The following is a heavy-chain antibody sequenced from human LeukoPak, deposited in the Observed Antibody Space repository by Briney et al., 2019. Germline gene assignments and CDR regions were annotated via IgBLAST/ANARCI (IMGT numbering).Heavy chain of an antibody. V-gene: IGHV1-8*01. CDR3: ARGSEESGYSSGWYPYYYYYYMDV. D-gene: IGHD6-19*01. CDR2: MNPNSGNT. CDR1: GYTFTSYD. J-gene: IGHJ6*03. Sequence: ASVKVSCKASGYTFTSYDINWVRQATGQGLEWMGWMNPNSGNTGYAQKFQGRVTMTRNTSISTAYMELSSLRSEDTAVYYCARGSEESGYSSGWYPYYYYYYMDVWGKGTTVTISS.